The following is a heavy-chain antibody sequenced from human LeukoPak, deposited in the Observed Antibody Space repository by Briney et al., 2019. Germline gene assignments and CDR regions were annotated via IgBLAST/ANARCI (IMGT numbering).Heavy chain of an antibody. J-gene: IGHJ4*02. CDR2: IKQDGSEK. CDR1: GFTFSSYW. CDR3: AKYYDFWSGYLPFDY. Sequence: GGSLRLSCAASGFTFSSYWMSWVRQAPGKGLEWVDNIKQDGSEKYYVDSVKGRFTISRDNAENSLYLQMNSLRAEDTAMYYCAKYYDFWSGYLPFDYWGQGTLVTVSS. D-gene: IGHD3-3*01. V-gene: IGHV3-7*01.